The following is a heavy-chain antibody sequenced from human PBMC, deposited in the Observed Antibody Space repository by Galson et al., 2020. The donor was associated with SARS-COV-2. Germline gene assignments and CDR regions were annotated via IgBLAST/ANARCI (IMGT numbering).Heavy chain of an antibody. CDR3: ARDQKPPTGFVGGTLDY. CDR2: ISYDGSNK. V-gene: IGHV3-30*04. D-gene: IGHD3-16*01. J-gene: IGHJ4*02. Sequence: GGSLRLSCAASGFTFSSYAMHWVRQAPGKGLEWVAVISYDGSNKYYADSVKGRFTISRDNSKNTLYLQMNSLRAEDTAVYYCARDQKPPTGFVGGTLDYWCQGTLVTVSS. CDR1: GFTFSSYA.